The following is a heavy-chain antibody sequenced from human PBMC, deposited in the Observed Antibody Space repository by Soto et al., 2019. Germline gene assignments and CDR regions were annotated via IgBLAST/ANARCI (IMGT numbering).Heavy chain of an antibody. CDR1: GFTLSAYW. D-gene: IGHD6-13*01. V-gene: IGHV3-7*05. CDR2: INRDGSKK. J-gene: IGHJ3*02. Sequence: EVQLEGSGGDLVQPGVSLRLSCAASGFTLSAYWMTWVRQAPGKGLEWVANINRDGSKKSYLDSVRGRFTFSRDNVGNSLYLQMDSLRADETALYYCAGDVSPGSSSLYLDAFDIWGQGIMVTVSS. CDR3: AGDVSPGSSSLYLDAFDI.